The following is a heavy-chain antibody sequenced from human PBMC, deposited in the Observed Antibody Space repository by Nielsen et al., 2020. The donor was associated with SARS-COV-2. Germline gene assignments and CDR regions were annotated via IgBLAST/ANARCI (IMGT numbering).Heavy chain of an antibody. CDR2: IWYDGSNK. CDR3: VRDSSVVIWSGYPVD. V-gene: IGHV3-33*07. Sequence: GGSLRLSCAASGFSFSSYGMYWVRQAPGKGLEWVAVIWYDGSNKYYADSVKGRFTISRDNSKNTLYLQMNSLRAEDTAVYYCVRDSSVVIWSGYPVDWGQGTLVTVSS. CDR1: GFSFSSYG. J-gene: IGHJ4*02. D-gene: IGHD3-3*01.